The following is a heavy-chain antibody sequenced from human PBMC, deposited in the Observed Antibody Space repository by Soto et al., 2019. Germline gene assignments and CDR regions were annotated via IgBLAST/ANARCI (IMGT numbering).Heavy chain of an antibody. J-gene: IGHJ4*02. CDR3: AKEKDYDFNWGSDRFTSHY. Sequence: HPGGSLRLSCTASGFTFRTYAMTRFRQAPGKGLEWVSAISGSAGTFYATSVKGRFTISRDNSRSTVYLQMHSLRAEDSAIYYCAKEKDYDFNWGSDRFTSHYWGRGTLVTV. V-gene: IGHV3-23*01. CDR2: ISGSAGT. CDR1: GFTFRTYA. D-gene: IGHD3-16*02.